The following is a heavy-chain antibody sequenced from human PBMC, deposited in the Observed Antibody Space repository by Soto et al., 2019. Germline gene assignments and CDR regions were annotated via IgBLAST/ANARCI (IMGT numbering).Heavy chain of an antibody. V-gene: IGHV4-59*01. Sequence: QVQLQESGPGLVKPSENLSLTCTDSGGSISSYYWSWIRQPPGKGLEWIGYIYYSGSTNYNPSLKSRVSISVDTSKNQFSLKLSSVTAADTAVYYCARRYGGNFDYWGQGTLVTVSS. CDR1: GGSISSYY. CDR3: ARRYGGNFDY. CDR2: IYYSGST. J-gene: IGHJ4*02. D-gene: IGHD1-26*01.